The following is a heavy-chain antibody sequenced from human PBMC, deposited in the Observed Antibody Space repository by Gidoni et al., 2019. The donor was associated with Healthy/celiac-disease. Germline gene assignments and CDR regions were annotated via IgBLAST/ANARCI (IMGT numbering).Heavy chain of an antibody. Sequence: QVQLVESGGGVVQPGGSLRLSCAASGFTFSSYGMHWVRQAPGKGLEWVAFIRYDGSNKYYADSVKGRFTISRDNSKNTLYLQMNSLRAEDTAVYYCAKDLPTAMVFDYWGQGTLVTVSS. J-gene: IGHJ4*02. D-gene: IGHD5-18*01. CDR3: AKDLPTAMVFDY. V-gene: IGHV3-30*02. CDR2: IRYDGSNK. CDR1: GFTFSSYG.